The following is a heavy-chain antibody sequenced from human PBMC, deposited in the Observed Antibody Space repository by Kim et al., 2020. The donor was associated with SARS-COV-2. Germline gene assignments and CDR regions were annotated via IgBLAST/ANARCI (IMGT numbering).Heavy chain of an antibody. J-gene: IGHJ4*02. CDR1: GFTFSNYW. V-gene: IGHV3-74*01. Sequence: GGSLRLSCAASGFTFSNYWIHWVRQAPGKGLVWVSRINSNGCSATSADSVKGRFTISSDNAKNTLYLEMHSLRVEDTAVYYCARAVGSSGGGCHALDFWGQGTLVTVSS. CDR2: INSNGCSA. D-gene: IGHD2-8*02. CDR3: ARAVGSSGGGCHALDF.